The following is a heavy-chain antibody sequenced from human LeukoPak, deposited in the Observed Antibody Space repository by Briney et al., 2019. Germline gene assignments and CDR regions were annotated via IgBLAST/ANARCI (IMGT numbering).Heavy chain of an antibody. CDR2: ISAYNGNT. CDR1: GYTFTSYG. Sequence: ASVKVSCKASGYTFTSYGISWVRQAPGQGLERMGWISAYNGNTNYAQKLQGRVTMTEDTSTDTAYMELSSLRSEDTAVYYCATAELGEITFFDYWGQGTLVTVSS. D-gene: IGHD3-10*01. CDR3: ATAELGEITFFDY. J-gene: IGHJ4*02. V-gene: IGHV1-18*01.